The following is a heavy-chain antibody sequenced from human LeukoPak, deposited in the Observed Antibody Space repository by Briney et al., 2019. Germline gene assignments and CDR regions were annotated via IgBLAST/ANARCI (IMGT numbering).Heavy chain of an antibody. CDR2: ISAYNGNT. Sequence: ASVKVSCKASGYTFTSYGVSWVRQAPGQGLEWMGWISAYNGNTNYAQKLQGRVTMTTDTSTSTAYMELRSLRSDDTAVYYCARDRGALRYFDWLLYVDFDYWGQGTLVTVSS. J-gene: IGHJ4*02. CDR3: ARDRGALRYFDWLLYVDFDY. CDR1: GYTFTSYG. D-gene: IGHD3-9*01. V-gene: IGHV1-18*01.